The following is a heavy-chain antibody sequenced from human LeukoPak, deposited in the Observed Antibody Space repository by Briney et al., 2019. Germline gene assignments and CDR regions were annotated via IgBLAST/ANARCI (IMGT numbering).Heavy chain of an antibody. CDR3: AGAAAGTGDFDY. CDR2: INPSGGST. V-gene: IGHV1-46*01. J-gene: IGHJ4*02. CDR1: GYTFTSYY. Sequence: GASEKVSCKASGYTFTSYYMHWVRQAPGQGLKWMGIINPSGGSTSYAQKFQGRVTMTRDTSTSTVYMELSSLRSEDTAVYYCAGAAAGTGDFDYWGQGTLVTVSS. D-gene: IGHD6-13*01.